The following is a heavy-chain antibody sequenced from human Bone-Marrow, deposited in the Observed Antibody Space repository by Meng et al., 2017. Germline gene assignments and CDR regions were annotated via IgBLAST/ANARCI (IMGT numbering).Heavy chain of an antibody. CDR3: ARGTVAKQWLVQTPHAFDI. CDR2: IYTSGST. Sequence: LRLSCTVSGGSISSGSYYWSWIRQPAGKGLEWIGRIYTSGSTNYNPSLKSRVTISVDTSKNQFSLKLSSVTAADTAVYYCARGTVAKQWLVQTPHAFDIWGQGKMVNVSS. J-gene: IGHJ3*02. V-gene: IGHV4-61*02. CDR1: GGSISSGSYY. D-gene: IGHD6-19*01.